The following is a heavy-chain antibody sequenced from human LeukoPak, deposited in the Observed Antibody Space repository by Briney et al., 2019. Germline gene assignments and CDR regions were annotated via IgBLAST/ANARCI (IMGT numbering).Heavy chain of an antibody. CDR3: ARDVYDSSGSYFWYFDL. D-gene: IGHD3-22*01. Sequence: GGSLRLSCAASGFTFSSYSMNWVRQAPGKGLEWVSSISSSSSYIYYADSVKGRFTISRDNAKNSLYLQMTGLRPEDTAFYYCARDVYDSSGSYFWYFDLWGRGTLVTVSS. CDR1: GFTFSSYS. J-gene: IGHJ2*01. V-gene: IGHV3-21*04. CDR2: ISSSSSYI.